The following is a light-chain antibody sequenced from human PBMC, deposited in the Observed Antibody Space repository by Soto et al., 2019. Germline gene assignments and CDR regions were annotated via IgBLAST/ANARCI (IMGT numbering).Light chain of an antibody. J-gene: IGKJ1*01. CDR1: QSVSSAN. Sequence: EIVLTQSRGTLSLSPGERATLACRASQSVSSANLAWYQHKPGQPPTLLIYAASSRVTGIPDRFSGSGSGTDFTLTMSRLEPEDFAVYYCQQYGSSSTWTFGQGTKVEIK. CDR3: QQYGSSSTWT. V-gene: IGKV3-20*01. CDR2: AAS.